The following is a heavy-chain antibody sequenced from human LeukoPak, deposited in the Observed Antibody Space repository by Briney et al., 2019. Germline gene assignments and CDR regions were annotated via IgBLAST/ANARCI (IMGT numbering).Heavy chain of an antibody. D-gene: IGHD3-22*01. CDR1: GGSISSGSYY. CDR3: AIIDYDSSGYPFFQH. J-gene: IGHJ1*01. Sequence: SQTLSLTCTVSGGSISSGSYYWSWIRQPGGKGLEWIGRIYTSGSTNYNPSLKSRVTISVDTSKNQFSLKLSSVTAADTAVYYCAIIDYDSSGYPFFQHWGQGTLVTVSS. V-gene: IGHV4-61*02. CDR2: IYTSGST.